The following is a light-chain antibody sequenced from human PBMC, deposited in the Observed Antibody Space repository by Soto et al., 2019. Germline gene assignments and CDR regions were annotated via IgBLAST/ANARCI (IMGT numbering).Light chain of an antibody. CDR3: VLYLGNDMV. Sequence: QTVVTQEPSFSVSPGGTVTLTCALSSGSVSASYYPSWYQLTPGQAPRTLIYSTNTRSSGVPDRFSGSILGNKAALTITGAQADDESDYYCVLYLGNDMVFGGGTQLPS. J-gene: IGLJ3*02. CDR2: STN. V-gene: IGLV8-61*01. CDR1: SGSVSASYY.